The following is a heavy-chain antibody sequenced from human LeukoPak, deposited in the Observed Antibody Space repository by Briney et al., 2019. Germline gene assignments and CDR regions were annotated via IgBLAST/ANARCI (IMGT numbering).Heavy chain of an antibody. V-gene: IGHV4-31*03. Sequence: PSQTLSLTCTVSGGSLSSGGYYWSWIRQHPGKGLEWIGYIYYGGSTYYNPSLKSRVTISVDTSKNQFSLKLSSVTAADTAVYYCARGRYQLLYSWFDPWGQGTLVTVSS. D-gene: IGHD2-2*02. CDR1: GGSLSSGGYY. CDR2: IYYGGST. J-gene: IGHJ5*02. CDR3: ARGRYQLLYSWFDP.